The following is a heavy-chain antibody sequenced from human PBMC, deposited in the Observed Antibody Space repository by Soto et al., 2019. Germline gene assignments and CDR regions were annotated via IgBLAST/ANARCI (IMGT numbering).Heavy chain of an antibody. J-gene: IGHJ5*02. Sequence: EVQLLESGGGLVQPGGSLRLSCAASGFTFSSYSMSWVRQAPGKGLEWVSSITDGGTYYADSVKGRFSISRDNSKNTLYLQMTSLRAEDTAVYYCAKLVRSWGQGALVTVSS. CDR3: AKLVRS. CDR2: ITDGGT. CDR1: GFTFSSYS. V-gene: IGHV3-23*01.